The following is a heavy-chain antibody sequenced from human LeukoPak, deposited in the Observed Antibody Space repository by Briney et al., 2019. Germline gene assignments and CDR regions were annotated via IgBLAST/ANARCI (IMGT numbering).Heavy chain of an antibody. CDR2: MNPNSGNS. J-gene: IGHJ4*02. CDR3: ARAISDSTGYYAYYFDS. CDR1: GYTFTRND. Sequence: ASGKVSCKTSGYTFTRNDINWVRQAPGQGLEWMGWMNPNSGNSGYAQKFQGRVTITRDNSISTAYMELNSLTSEDTAVYYCARAISDSTGYYAYYFDSWGQGTLVTVSS. D-gene: IGHD3-22*01. V-gene: IGHV1-8*03.